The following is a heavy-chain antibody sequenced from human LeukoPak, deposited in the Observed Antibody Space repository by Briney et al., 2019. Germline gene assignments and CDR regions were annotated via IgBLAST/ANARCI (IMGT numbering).Heavy chain of an antibody. Sequence: SVKVSCKASGGTFSSYAISWVRQAPGQGLEWMGGFIPIFGTANYAQKFQGRVTITADESTSTAYMELSSLRSEDTAVYYCARDLVIFTAGDHYYYYYGMDVWGQGTTVTVSS. CDR3: ARDLVIFTAGDHYYYYYGMDV. CDR1: GGTFSSYA. V-gene: IGHV1-69*13. CDR2: FIPIFGTA. D-gene: IGHD3-16*01. J-gene: IGHJ6*02.